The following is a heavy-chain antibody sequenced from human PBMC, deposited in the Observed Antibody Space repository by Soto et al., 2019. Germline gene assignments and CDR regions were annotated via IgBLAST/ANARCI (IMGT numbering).Heavy chain of an antibody. CDR3: GKVLVGATGHTDSDS. CDR2: IYHSGSS. CDR1: GGAISSRHS. Sequence: LSLTCVVSGGAISSRHSWNWVRQPPGKGLEWIGEIYHSGSSNHNPSLKSRVTISRDTSKNQFSLKLTSVTAADTALYYCGKVLVGATGHTDSDSWGPGTLVTVSS. V-gene: IGHV4-4*02. J-gene: IGHJ4*02. D-gene: IGHD2-15*01.